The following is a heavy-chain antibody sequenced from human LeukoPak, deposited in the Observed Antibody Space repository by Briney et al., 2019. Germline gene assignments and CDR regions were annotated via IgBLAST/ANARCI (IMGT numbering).Heavy chain of an antibody. CDR1: GFTFSSYE. J-gene: IGHJ4*02. CDR2: ISSSGSTI. CDR3: ARESKYYYGSGSYYSSPLDY. Sequence: GGSLRLSCAASGFTFSSYEMNWVRQAPGKGLEWVSYISSSGSTIYYADSVKGRFTISRDNAKNSLYLQMTSLRAEDTAVYYCARESKYYYGSGSYYSSPLDYWGQGTLVTVSS. V-gene: IGHV3-48*03. D-gene: IGHD3-10*01.